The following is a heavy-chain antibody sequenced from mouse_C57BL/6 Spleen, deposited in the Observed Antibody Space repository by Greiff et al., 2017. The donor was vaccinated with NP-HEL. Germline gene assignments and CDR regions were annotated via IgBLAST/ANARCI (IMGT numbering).Heavy chain of an antibody. D-gene: IGHD1-1*01. Sequence: QVQLQQSGAELVRPGASVTLSCKASGYTFTDYEMHWVKQTPVHGLEWIGAIDPETGGTAYNQKFKGKAILTADKSSSTAYMELPSLTSEDSAVYYCTTLITTVVATRAYWGQGTLVTVSA. CDR2: IDPETGGT. CDR3: TTLITTVVATRAY. V-gene: IGHV1-15*01. CDR1: GYTFTDYE. J-gene: IGHJ3*01.